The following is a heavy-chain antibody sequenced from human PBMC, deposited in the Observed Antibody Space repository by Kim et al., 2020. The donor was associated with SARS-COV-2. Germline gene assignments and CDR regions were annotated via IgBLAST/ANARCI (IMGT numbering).Heavy chain of an antibody. J-gene: IGHJ6*02. CDR1: GGSFSGYY. D-gene: IGHD3-10*01. CDR3: ARRREFYYGSGRAYYYCCGMDA. CDR2: INHSGST. V-gene: IGHV4-34*01. Sequence: SETLSLTCAVYGGSFSGYYWRWIRQPPGKGLEWIGEINHSGSTNYNPSLKSRVTISVDTSKNQFSLKLSSVTAADTAVYYCARRREFYYGSGRAYYYCCGMDAWGQGTTVTVSS.